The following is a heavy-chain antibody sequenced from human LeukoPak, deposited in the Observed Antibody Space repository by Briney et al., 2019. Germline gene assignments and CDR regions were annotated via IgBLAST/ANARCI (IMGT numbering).Heavy chain of an antibody. CDR3: AREQRESMVATDGDWFDP. CDR1: GYTFTGYY. D-gene: IGHD5-12*01. Sequence: GASMKVSCKASGYTFTGYYMHWVRQAPGQGLEWMGWIDPNSGGTNYAQKFQGRVTMTRDTSISTAYMELSRLRSDDTAVYYCAREQRESMVATDGDWFDPWGQGTLVTVSS. CDR2: IDPNSGGT. J-gene: IGHJ5*02. V-gene: IGHV1-2*02.